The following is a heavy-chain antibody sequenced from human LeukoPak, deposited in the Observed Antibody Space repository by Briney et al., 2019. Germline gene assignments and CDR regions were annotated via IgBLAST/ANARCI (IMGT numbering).Heavy chain of an antibody. Sequence: GGSLRLSCAASGFTFSSYAMSWVRQAPGKGLEWVSGISGSGGSTYYADSVKGRFTISRDNSKNTLYLQMNSLRAEDTAVYYCAKDRGILRYFDWDRRGYYFDYWGQGTLVTVSS. V-gene: IGHV3-23*01. CDR1: GFTFSSYA. CDR2: ISGSGGST. CDR3: AKDRGILRYFDWDRRGYYFDY. J-gene: IGHJ4*02. D-gene: IGHD3-9*01.